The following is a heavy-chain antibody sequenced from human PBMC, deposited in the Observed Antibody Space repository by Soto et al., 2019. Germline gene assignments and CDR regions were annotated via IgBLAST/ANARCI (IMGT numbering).Heavy chain of an antibody. CDR3: AVELELRVNYYYYGMDV. V-gene: IGHV1-2*02. CDR1: GYTFTGYY. D-gene: IGHD1-7*01. CDR2: INPNSGGT. J-gene: IGHJ6*02. Sequence: ASVKVSCKASGYTFTGYYMHWVRQAPGQGLEWMGWINPNSGGTNYAQKFQGRVTMTRDTSISTAYMELSRLRSDDTVVYYCAVELELRVNYYYYGMDVWGQGTTVTVSS.